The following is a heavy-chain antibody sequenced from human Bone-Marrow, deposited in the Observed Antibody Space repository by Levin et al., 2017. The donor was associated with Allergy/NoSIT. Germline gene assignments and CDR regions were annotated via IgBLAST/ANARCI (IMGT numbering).Heavy chain of an antibody. D-gene: IGHD2-21*02. CDR2: IIPIFGTA. CDR1: GGTFSSYA. CDR3: AREIVVVTATNAFDI. V-gene: IGHV1-69*13. J-gene: IGHJ3*02. Sequence: SVKVSCKASGGTFSSYAISWVRQAPGQGLEWMGGIIPIFGTANYAQKFQGRVTITADESTSTAYMELSSLRSEDTAVYYCAREIVVVTATNAFDIWGQGTMVTVSS.